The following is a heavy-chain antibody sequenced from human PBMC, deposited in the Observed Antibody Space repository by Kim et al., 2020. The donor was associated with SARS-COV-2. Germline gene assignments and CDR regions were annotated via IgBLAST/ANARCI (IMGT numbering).Heavy chain of an antibody. J-gene: IGHJ4*02. V-gene: IGHV3-11*06. CDR3: ARGFGELYLDY. Sequence: GGSLRLSCAASGFTFSDYYMSWIRQAPGKGLEWVSYISSSSSYTNYADSVKGRFTISRDNAKNSLYLQMNSLRAEDTAVYYCARGFGELYLDYWGQGTLVTVSS. CDR2: ISSSSSYT. D-gene: IGHD3-10*01. CDR1: GFTFSDYY.